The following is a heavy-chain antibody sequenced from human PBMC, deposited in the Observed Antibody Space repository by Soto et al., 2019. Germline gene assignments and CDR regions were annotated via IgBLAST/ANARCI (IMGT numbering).Heavy chain of an antibody. CDR2: IYYTGTT. D-gene: IGHD2-21*01. Sequence: PSETLSLTCTVSGSPISDHYWSWFRQSPGQGLEWVGYIYYTGTTTYNPSLKNRVTISLDTSKSQVSLILRSVTAADTAVYYCASLGDYDKAFDYWGHGTLVTVSS. V-gene: IGHV4-59*08. CDR3: ASLGDYDKAFDY. CDR1: GSPISDHY. J-gene: IGHJ4*01.